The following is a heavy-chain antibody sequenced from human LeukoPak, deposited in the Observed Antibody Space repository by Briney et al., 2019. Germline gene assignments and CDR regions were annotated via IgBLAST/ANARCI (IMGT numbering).Heavy chain of an antibody. CDR1: GGSISSGSYY. V-gene: IGHV4-61*02. Sequence: SETLSLTXTVSGGSISSGSYYWSWIRQPAGKGLEWIGRISTSGTSNYNPSLNSRVTISLDTSKNQFSLRLSSVTAADTAVYYCARDMYYNPVRFDIWGQGTMVTVSS. CDR2: ISTSGTS. D-gene: IGHD3-10*01. J-gene: IGHJ3*02. CDR3: ARDMYYNPVRFDI.